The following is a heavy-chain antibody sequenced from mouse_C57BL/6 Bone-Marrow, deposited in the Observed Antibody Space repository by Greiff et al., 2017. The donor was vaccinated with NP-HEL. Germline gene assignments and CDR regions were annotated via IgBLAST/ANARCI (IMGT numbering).Heavy chain of an antibody. Sequence: VQLQESGPGLVAPSQSLSITCTVSGVSLTSYGVDWVRQPPGKGLEWLGVIWGGGRTNYNSALMSRLSISKDNSKSQVFLKMNSLQTDDTAMYDCAKRGWASWFAYWGQGTLVTVSA. V-gene: IGHV2-9*01. CDR3: AKRGWASWFAY. D-gene: IGHD1-1*02. CDR2: IWGGGRT. J-gene: IGHJ3*01. CDR1: GVSLTSYG.